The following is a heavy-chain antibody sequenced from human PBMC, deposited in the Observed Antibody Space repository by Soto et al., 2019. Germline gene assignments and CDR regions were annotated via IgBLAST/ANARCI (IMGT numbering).Heavy chain of an antibody. CDR2: IYYSGST. V-gene: IGHV4-59*08. CDR3: ARRYGDYFDY. J-gene: IGHJ4*02. CDR1: GGSISSYY. D-gene: IGHD4-17*01. Sequence: QVQLQESGPGLVKPSETLSLTCTVSGGSISSYYWSWIRQPPGKGLEWIGYIYYSGSTNYNPSLKSRVTISVDTSKNQFSLKLSSVTAADTAVYYCARRYGDYFDYWGQATLVTVSS.